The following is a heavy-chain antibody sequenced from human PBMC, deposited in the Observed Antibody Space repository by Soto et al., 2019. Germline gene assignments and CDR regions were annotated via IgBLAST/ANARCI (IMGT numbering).Heavy chain of an antibody. CDR3: AKGDQQWLMRDAFDI. CDR2: ISYDGSSE. Sequence: QVQLVESGGGVVQPGRSLRLSCAVSGFTFSTYGMHWVRQAPGKGLEWVAVISYDGSSEYYIDSVKGRFIISRDNSENTLYLQMNSLRPEDTAVYYCAKGDQQWLMRDAFDIWGQGTMVTVSS. J-gene: IGHJ3*02. D-gene: IGHD6-19*01. CDR1: GFTFSTYG. V-gene: IGHV3-30*18.